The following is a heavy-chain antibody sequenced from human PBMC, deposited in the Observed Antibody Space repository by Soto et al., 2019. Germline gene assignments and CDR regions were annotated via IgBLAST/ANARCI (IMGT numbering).Heavy chain of an antibody. CDR3: ARAAMGGSSWPFDY. Sequence: PSETLSLTCTVSGGSISSYYWSWIRQPPGKGLEWIGYIYYSGSTNYNPSLKSRVTISVDTSKNQFSLKLSSVTAADTAVYYCARAAMGGSSWPFDYSGQGTLVTVSS. CDR1: GGSISSYY. D-gene: IGHD6-13*01. V-gene: IGHV4-59*12. J-gene: IGHJ4*02. CDR2: IYYSGST.